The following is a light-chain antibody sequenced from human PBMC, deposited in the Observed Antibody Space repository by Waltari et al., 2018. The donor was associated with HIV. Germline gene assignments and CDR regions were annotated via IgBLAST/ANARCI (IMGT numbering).Light chain of an antibody. CDR2: EVT. Sequence: QSALTQLASVSGSPGPPITIFCTGTSSDVENNNFFPWYQHHPGKAPKLIIYEVTKRPSRISDRFSASKSGNTASLTISGLQAEDEADYYCCSYAGVGTFVVFGGGTKVTVL. J-gene: IGLJ2*01. CDR1: SSDVENNNF. CDR3: CSYAGVGTFVV. V-gene: IGLV2-23*02.